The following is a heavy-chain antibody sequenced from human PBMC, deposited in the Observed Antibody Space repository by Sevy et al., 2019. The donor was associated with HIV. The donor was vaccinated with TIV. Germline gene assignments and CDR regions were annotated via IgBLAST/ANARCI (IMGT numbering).Heavy chain of an antibody. J-gene: IGHJ4*02. CDR1: GFDFNHHW. CDR3: ARLPTGLQSFNYLLSTYFDS. V-gene: IGHV3-7*01. D-gene: IGHD3-9*01. CDR2: IKQDGSET. Sequence: GGSLRLSCAASGFDFNHHWMSWVRQAPQKGLEWVANIKQDGSETYFVDSLEGRFTITRDNAKNSLSLQMNDLRAEDTAVYYCARLPTGLQSFNYLLSTYFDSWGQGTLVTVS.